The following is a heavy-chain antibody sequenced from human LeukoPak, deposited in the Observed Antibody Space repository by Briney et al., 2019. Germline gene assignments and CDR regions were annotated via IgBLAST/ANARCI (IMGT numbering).Heavy chain of an antibody. J-gene: IGHJ6*03. CDR1: GFTVSSNY. CDR3: ASGLVTSYYYYMDV. CDR2: IYSGGST. V-gene: IGHV3-66*02. Sequence: GGSLRLSCAASGFTVSSNYMSWVRQAPGKGLEWVSVIYSGGSTYYADSVKGRFTISRDNSKNTLYLQMNSLRAEDTAVYYCASGLVTSYYYYMDVWGKGTTVTVSS. D-gene: IGHD3-10*01.